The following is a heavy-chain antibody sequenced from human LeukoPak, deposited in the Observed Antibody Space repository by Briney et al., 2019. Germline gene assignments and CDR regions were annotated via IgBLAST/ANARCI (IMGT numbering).Heavy chain of an antibody. CDR3: ARGLVGYCSSTSCFDAPSYFDY. CDR2: INHSGST. CDR1: GGSSSGYY. V-gene: IGHV4-34*01. Sequence: SSETLSLTCAVYGGSSSGYYWSWIRQPPGKGLEWIGEINHSGSTNHNPSLKSRVTISVDTSKNQFSLKLSSVTAADTAVYYCARGLVGYCSSTSCFDAPSYFDYWGQGTLVTVSS. D-gene: IGHD2-2*03. J-gene: IGHJ4*02.